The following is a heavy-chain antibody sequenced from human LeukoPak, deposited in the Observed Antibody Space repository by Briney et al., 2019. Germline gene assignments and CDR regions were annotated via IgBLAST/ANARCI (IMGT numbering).Heavy chain of an antibody. D-gene: IGHD3-22*01. J-gene: IGHJ4*02. CDR3: ARGLGYDSNAYYICYLDY. CDR2: ITGDGNTI. V-gene: IGHV3-48*03. CDR1: GFTFISSE. Sequence: GGSLRLSCAASGFTFISSEMNWVRQAPGKGLEWVSSITGDGNTIYYADSVKGRFTISRDNAKKSLYLQMNSLRAEDTAVYYCARGLGYDSNAYYICYLDYWGQGTLVTVSS.